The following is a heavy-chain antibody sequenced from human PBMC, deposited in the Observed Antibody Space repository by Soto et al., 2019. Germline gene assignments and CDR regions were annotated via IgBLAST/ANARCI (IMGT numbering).Heavy chain of an antibody. CDR3: AKYSGYVMFWFDP. CDR2: ISGSGDNT. J-gene: IGHJ5*02. V-gene: IGHV3-23*01. CDR1: GFTFSSYA. Sequence: GGSLRLSCAASGFTFSSYAMSWVRQAPGKGLEWVSAISGSGDNTYYADSVKGRLTISRDNSKNTLYLQMNSLRAEDTAVYYCAKYSGYVMFWFDPWGQGTLVTVSS. D-gene: IGHD5-12*01.